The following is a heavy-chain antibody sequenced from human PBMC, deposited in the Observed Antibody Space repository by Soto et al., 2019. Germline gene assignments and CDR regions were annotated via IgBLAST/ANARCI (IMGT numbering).Heavy chain of an antibody. V-gene: IGHV3-23*01. CDR1: GFTFSSYA. CDR3: AKLPTYYYGSGSYPPTNWFDP. CDR2: ISGSGGST. D-gene: IGHD3-10*01. Sequence: GGSLRLSCAASGFTFSSYAMSWVRQAPGKGLEWVSAISGSGGSTYYADSVKGRFTISRDNSKNTLYLQMNSLRAEDTAVYYCAKLPTYYYGSGSYPPTNWFDPWGQGTLVTVSS. J-gene: IGHJ5*02.